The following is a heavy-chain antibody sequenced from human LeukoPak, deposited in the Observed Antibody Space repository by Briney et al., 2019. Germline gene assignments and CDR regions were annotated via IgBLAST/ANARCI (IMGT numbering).Heavy chain of an antibody. CDR2: IYSGGTT. CDR3: ARESRDEGHHFDY. Sequence: PGGSLRLSCAASGLTVSSNYMSWVRQAPGKGLEWVSVIYSGGTTYYADSVKGRFIISRDNSKNTLYLQMNSLRVEDTAVYYCARESRDEGHHFDYWGQGTLVTVSS. J-gene: IGHJ4*02. V-gene: IGHV3-66*01. CDR1: GLTVSSNY.